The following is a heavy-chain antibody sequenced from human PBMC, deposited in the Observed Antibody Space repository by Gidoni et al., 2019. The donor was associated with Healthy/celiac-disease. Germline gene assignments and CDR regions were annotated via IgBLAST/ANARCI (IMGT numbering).Heavy chain of an antibody. Sequence: QVQLVESGGGVVQPGRSLRLSCAASGFTFSSYAMHWVRQAPGKGLEWVAVISYDGSNKYYADSVKGRFTISRDNSKNTLYLQMNSLRAEDTAVYYCARDRYSSSSRWANWYFDLWGRGTLVTVSS. CDR3: ARDRYSSSSRWANWYFDL. J-gene: IGHJ2*01. D-gene: IGHD6-6*01. V-gene: IGHV3-30-3*01. CDR2: ISYDGSNK. CDR1: GFTFSSYA.